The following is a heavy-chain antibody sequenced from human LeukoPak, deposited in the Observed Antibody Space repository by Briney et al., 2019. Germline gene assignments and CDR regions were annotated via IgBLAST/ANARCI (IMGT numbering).Heavy chain of an antibody. CDR2: IIPIFGTA. CDR3: ARDGGSSSFGY. CDR1: GGTFSSYA. Sequence: ASVKVSCKXSGGTFSSYAISWVRQAPGQGLEWMGRIIPIFGTANYAQKFQGRVTITTDESTSTAYMELSSLRSEDTAVYYCARDGGSSSFGYWGQGTLVTVSS. D-gene: IGHD6-13*01. V-gene: IGHV1-69*05. J-gene: IGHJ4*02.